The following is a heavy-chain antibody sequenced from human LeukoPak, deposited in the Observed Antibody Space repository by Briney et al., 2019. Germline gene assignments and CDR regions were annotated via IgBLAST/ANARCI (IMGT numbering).Heavy chain of an antibody. CDR1: GGTFSTYT. D-gene: IGHD5-12*01. J-gene: IGHJ3*02. CDR3: ARGGYSGYVAFDI. Sequence: SVKVSCKASGGTFSTYTINWVRQAPGQGLEWMGGIIPIFHTANYAQKFQGRVTITADESTSTAYMELSSLRSEDTAIYYCARGGYSGYVAFDIWGQGTMVTVSS. CDR2: IIPIFHTA. V-gene: IGHV1-69*13.